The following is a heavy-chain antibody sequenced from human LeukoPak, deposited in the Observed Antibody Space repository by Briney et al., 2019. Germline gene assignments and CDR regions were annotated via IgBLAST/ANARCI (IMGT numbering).Heavy chain of an antibody. J-gene: IGHJ4*02. CDR1: GYTFTSYY. V-gene: IGHV1-18*04. Sequence: ASVKVSCKASGYTFTSYYMHWVRQAPGQGLEWMAWISPYNGNTFHAQKLQGRVTMTTDTSTSTAYMELRSLRSDDTAMYYCARHRGLGNFFDLDYWGQGTLVTVSS. CDR3: ARHRGLGNFFDLDY. D-gene: IGHD3-16*01. CDR2: ISPYNGNT.